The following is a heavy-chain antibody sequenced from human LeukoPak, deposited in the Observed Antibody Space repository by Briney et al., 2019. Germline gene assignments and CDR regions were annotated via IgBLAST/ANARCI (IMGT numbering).Heavy chain of an antibody. D-gene: IGHD6-13*01. CDR2: ISWNGGST. J-gene: IGHJ4*02. CDR1: GFTFSSYG. V-gene: IGHV3-20*04. Sequence: RPGGSLRLSCAASGFTFSSYGMSWVRQAPGKGLEWVSGISWNGGSTGYADSVKGRFTISRDNAKNSLYLQMNSLRAEDTALYYCARDLSIAAAVEGYWGQGTLATVSS. CDR3: ARDLSIAAAVEGY.